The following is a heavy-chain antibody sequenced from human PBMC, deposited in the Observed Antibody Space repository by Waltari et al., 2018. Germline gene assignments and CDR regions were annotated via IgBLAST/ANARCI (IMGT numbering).Heavy chain of an antibody. CDR3: ARSSGSYSMDV. Sequence: QVQLVQSGAEVKKPGASVKVSCKASGYTFSSYAMHWVRQAPGQRLEWMGWSNTGNEYTKYSQEFQCRVTITCDTSAGRAYMELSSLRSEDTAVYYCARSSGSYSMDVWGQGTTVTVAS. CDR2: SNTGNEYT. V-gene: IGHV1-3*02. D-gene: IGHD1-26*01. J-gene: IGHJ6*03. CDR1: GYTFSSYA.